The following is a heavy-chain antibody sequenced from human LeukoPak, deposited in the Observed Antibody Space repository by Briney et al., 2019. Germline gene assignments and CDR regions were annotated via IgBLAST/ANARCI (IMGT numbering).Heavy chain of an antibody. V-gene: IGHV4-59*02. Sequence: SETLSLTCAVSGASVSNSHWNWIRQFPGKVLEWIGCLSYTGKTDYNPSLSSRVTISLGTSNNQVSLTLKSVTAADAAVYYCSEGYFEPFAHWGPGTLVTVSS. CDR3: SEGYFEPFAH. CDR1: GASVSNSH. J-gene: IGHJ4*02. D-gene: IGHD2/OR15-2a*01. CDR2: LSYTGKT.